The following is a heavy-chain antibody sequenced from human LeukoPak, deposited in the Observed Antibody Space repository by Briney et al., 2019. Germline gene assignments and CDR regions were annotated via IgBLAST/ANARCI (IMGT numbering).Heavy chain of an antibody. CDR3: ARRAVAATRHFDY. D-gene: IGHD6-19*01. CDR1: GGSFSGYY. CDR2: INHSGST. Sequence: SETLSLTCAVYGGSFSGYYWSWIRQPPGKGLEWIGEINHSGSTNYNPSLKSRVTISVDTSKNQFSLKLSSVTAADTAVYYCARRAVAATRHFDYWGQGTLVTVSS. V-gene: IGHV4-34*01. J-gene: IGHJ4*02.